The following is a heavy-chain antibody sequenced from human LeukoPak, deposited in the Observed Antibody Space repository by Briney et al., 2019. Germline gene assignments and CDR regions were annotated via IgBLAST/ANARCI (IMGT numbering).Heavy chain of an antibody. CDR3: ATTALAGPASDAFDI. V-gene: IGHV1-24*01. J-gene: IGHJ3*02. CDR2: FDPEDGET. CDR1: GYTLTELS. Sequence: GASVKVSCKVSGYTLTELSMHWVRQAPGKGLEWMGGFDPEDGETIYAQKFQGRVTMTEDTSTDTAYMELSSLRSEDTAVYYCATTALAGPASDAFDIWGQGTMVIVSS.